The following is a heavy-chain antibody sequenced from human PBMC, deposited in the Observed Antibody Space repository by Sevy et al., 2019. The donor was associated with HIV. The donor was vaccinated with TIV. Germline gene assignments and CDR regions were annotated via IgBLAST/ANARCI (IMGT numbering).Heavy chain of an antibody. CDR2: IYHSGST. J-gene: IGHJ3*02. D-gene: IGHD4-17*01. V-gene: IGHV4-30-2*01. CDR3: ARHDYGDYNAFDI. Sequence: SETLSLTCAVSGGSISSGGYYWSWIRQPPGKGLEWLGYIYHSGSTYYNPSLKRRVTISVDRSKNQFSLRLSSVTAADTAVYYCARHDYGDYNAFDIWGQGTMVTVS. CDR1: GGSISSGGYY.